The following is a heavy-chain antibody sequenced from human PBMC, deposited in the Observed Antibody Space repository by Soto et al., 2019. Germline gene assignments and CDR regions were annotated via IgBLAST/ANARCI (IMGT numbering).Heavy chain of an antibody. CDR2: IYYSGST. V-gene: IGHV4-31*03. CDR1: RGSISSGGYY. Sequence: PSETLSLTCTVSRGSISSGGYYCSWIRQHPGKGLEWIGYIYYSGSTYYNPSLKSRVTISVDTSKNQFSLKLSSVTAADTAVYYCARDNVGTAMVLDYWCQGTLVTVS. D-gene: IGHD5-18*01. J-gene: IGHJ4*02. CDR3: ARDNVGTAMVLDY.